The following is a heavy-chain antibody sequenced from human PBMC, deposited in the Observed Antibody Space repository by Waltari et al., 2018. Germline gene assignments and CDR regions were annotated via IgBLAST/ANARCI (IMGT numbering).Heavy chain of an antibody. D-gene: IGHD3-10*01. Sequence: QLQLQESGPGLVKPSETLSLICTVSGGSISGAYYWDWIRQSPGTGLEWIGDVSSGGNTTDTPSLKSRVTISTDTSKNQFSLRLSSVTAADTAVYYCARHRGVHTGYPGLDPWGQGTLVTVSS. CDR3: ARHRGVHTGYPGLDP. CDR2: VSSGGNT. J-gene: IGHJ5*02. CDR1: GGSISGAYY. V-gene: IGHV4-39*01.